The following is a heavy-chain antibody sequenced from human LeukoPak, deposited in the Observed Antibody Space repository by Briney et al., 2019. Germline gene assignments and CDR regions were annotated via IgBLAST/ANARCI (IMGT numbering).Heavy chain of an antibody. Sequence: GGSLRLSCVASGFDPSTYTMNWVRQAPGKGLEWVSYISSSSSTIYYADSVKGRFTISRDNAKNSLYLQMNSLRDEDTAVYYCARDMVRGLMCDFWGQGTLVTVSS. J-gene: IGHJ4*02. CDR3: ARDMVRGLMCDF. CDR2: ISSSSSTI. D-gene: IGHD3-10*01. V-gene: IGHV3-48*02. CDR1: GFDPSTYT.